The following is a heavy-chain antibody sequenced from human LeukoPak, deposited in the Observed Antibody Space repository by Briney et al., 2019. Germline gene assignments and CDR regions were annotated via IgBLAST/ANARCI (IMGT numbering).Heavy chain of an antibody. CDR1: GYTFTSYD. Sequence: ASVKVSCKASGYTFTSYDINWVRQAPGQGLEWMGWMNPNSGNTGYAQKFQGRVTMTRNTSISTAYMELSSLRSEDTAVYYCARMRYDSSGYYVDYWGQGTLVTVSS. CDR3: ARMRYDSSGYYVDY. CDR2: MNPNSGNT. J-gene: IGHJ4*02. V-gene: IGHV1-8*01. D-gene: IGHD3-22*01.